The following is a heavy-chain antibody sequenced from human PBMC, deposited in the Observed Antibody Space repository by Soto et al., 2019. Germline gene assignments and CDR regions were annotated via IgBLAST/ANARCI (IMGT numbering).Heavy chain of an antibody. J-gene: IGHJ3*02. CDR2: IGSRTSDI. V-gene: IGHV3-21*01. D-gene: IGHD3-22*01. CDR1: GFTLSRHT. Sequence: GGSLRLSCAASGFTLSRHTMNWVRQAPGKGLEWVSFIGSRTSDIYYADSVKGRFTISRDNAKNSLYLDLTRLRAEDTAVYFRVRDYYDTSGYPNTFDMWGQGTMVTVSS. CDR3: VRDYYDTSGYPNTFDM.